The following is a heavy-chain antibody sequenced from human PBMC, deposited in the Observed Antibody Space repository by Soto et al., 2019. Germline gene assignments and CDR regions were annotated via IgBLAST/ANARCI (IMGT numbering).Heavy chain of an antibody. J-gene: IGHJ4*02. CDR1: GGSISSGSFY. CDR3: ARTTFYDIFTAYYSLFDD. D-gene: IGHD3-9*01. Sequence: QVQLQESGPGLVKPSQTLTLTCTVSGGSISSGSFYWSWIRQHPGKGLEWIGHISDSGSSYYNPSLECRVTISVDTCKNQFSLKLSAVTAADTAVYFCARTTFYDIFTAYYSLFDDWGQGTLVTVSS. CDR2: ISDSGSS. V-gene: IGHV4-31*03.